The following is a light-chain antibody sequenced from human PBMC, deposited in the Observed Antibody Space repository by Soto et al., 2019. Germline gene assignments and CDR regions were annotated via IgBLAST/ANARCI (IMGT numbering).Light chain of an antibody. CDR1: QSIRRY. V-gene: IGKV1-39*01. Sequence: DIQMTQSPSTLSGSVGDRVTISCRASQSIRRYLNWYQQKPGKAPILLIYAAYTLQSGVPSRFSGSGSGTDFTLTITSLQPEDSATYYCQQSYSTPGTFGQGTKVDIK. J-gene: IGKJ1*01. CDR3: QQSYSTPGT. CDR2: AAY.